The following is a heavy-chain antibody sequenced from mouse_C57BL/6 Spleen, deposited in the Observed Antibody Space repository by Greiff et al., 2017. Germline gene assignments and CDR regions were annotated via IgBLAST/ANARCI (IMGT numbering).Heavy chain of an antibody. CDR3: ARRSDYEGWFAY. CDR2: ISNLAYSI. D-gene: IGHD2-4*01. J-gene: IGHJ3*01. CDR1: GFTFSDYG. Sequence: EVQVVESGGGLVQPGGSLKLSCAASGFTFSDYGMAWVRQAPRKGPEWVAFISNLAYSIYYADTVTGRFTISRENAKNTLYLERSSLRSEDTAMYYCARRSDYEGWFAYWGQGTLVTVSA. V-gene: IGHV5-15*01.